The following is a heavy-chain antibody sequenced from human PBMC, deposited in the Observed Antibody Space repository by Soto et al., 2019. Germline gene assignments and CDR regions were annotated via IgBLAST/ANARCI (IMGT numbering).Heavy chain of an antibody. V-gene: IGHV4-39*07. Sequence: SETLSLTCTVSGGYISSSSYYWGWIRQPPGKGLEWIGSIYYSGSTYYNPSLKSRVTISVDTSKNQFSLKLSSVTAADTAVYYCARDGGGSIAAADDAFDIWGQGTMVTVSS. CDR1: GGYISSSSYY. CDR2: IYYSGST. CDR3: ARDGGGSIAAADDAFDI. J-gene: IGHJ3*02. D-gene: IGHD6-13*01.